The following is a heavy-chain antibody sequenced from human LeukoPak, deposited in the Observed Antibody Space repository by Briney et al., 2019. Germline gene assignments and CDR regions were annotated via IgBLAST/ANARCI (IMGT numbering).Heavy chain of an antibody. D-gene: IGHD3-22*01. Sequence: GGSLRLSCAASGFTFSDHYMDWVRQAPGKGLEWVGRARNKANSYTTEYAASVKGRFTISRDDSKNSLYLQMSSLKTEDTAVYYCARANVYYGDGYYPVVGYYFDYWGQGTLVTVSS. CDR2: ARNKANSYTT. CDR1: GFTFSDHY. CDR3: ARANVYYGDGYYPVVGYYFDY. V-gene: IGHV3-72*01. J-gene: IGHJ4*02.